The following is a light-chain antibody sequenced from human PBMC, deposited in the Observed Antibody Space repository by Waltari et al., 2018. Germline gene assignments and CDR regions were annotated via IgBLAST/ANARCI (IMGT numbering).Light chain of an antibody. V-gene: IGLV8-61*01. Sequence: QTVVTPEPSLSLSPGGTVTLTCAFIACSLPSTPFSHWYQQSPGQTPRTLVYKANIRSSGVPDRFSGSVLGNKAVLIITGAQAEDESTYYCLLYMGSGIWVFGGGTKLTVL. CDR2: KAN. CDR3: LLYMGSGIWV. CDR1: ACSLPSTPF. J-gene: IGLJ3*02.